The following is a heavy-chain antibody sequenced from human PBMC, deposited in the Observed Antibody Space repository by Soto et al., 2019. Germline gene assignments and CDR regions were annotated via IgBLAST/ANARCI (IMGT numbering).Heavy chain of an antibody. Sequence: PGGSLRLSCAASGFTFSSYARHWVRQAPGKGLEYVSAISSNGGSTYYANSVKGRFTISRDNSKNTLYLQMGSLRAEDMAVYYCARVVKQWLVEKSYYYYYMDVWGKGTTVTV. D-gene: IGHD6-19*01. J-gene: IGHJ6*03. CDR1: GFTFSSYA. V-gene: IGHV3-64*01. CDR2: ISSNGGST. CDR3: ARVVKQWLVEKSYYYYYMDV.